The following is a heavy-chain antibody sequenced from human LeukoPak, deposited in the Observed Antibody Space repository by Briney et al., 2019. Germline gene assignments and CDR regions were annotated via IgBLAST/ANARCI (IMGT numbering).Heavy chain of an antibody. CDR2: INHSGST. CDR1: GGSFSGYY. D-gene: IGHD3-10*01. J-gene: IGHJ5*02. Sequence: PSETLSLTCAVYGGSFSGYYWSWIRQPPGKGLEWIGEINHSGSTNYNPSLKSRVTIPVDTSKNQFSLKLSSVTAADTAVYYCARVAVALLWFGELLAKGWFDPWGQGTLVTVSS. CDR3: ARVAVALLWFGELLAKGWFDP. V-gene: IGHV4-34*01.